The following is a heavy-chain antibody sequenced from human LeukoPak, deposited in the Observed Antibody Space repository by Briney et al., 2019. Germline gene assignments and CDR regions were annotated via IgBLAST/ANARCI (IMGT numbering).Heavy chain of an antibody. CDR2: INWNGGNT. CDR1: GFTFDDYG. CDR3: ARTSDGNWFDP. V-gene: IGHV3-20*04. J-gene: IGHJ5*02. Sequence: GGSLRLPCAASGFTFDDYGMRWVSEGRGKGMEGVSGINWNGGNTVYAESGKGRFTIVREKAKNSLYLEMDSLRVEDTALHYCARTSDGNWFDPWGQGTLVTVS. D-gene: IGHD1-26*01.